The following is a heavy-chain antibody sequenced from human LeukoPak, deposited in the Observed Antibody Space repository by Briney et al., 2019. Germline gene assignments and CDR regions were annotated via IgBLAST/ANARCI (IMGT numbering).Heavy chain of an antibody. Sequence: GGTLRLSCKASGFIFGDYYMNWIRQAPGKGLECLSYISSGTINHSNYADSVKGRFTISRDNAKNSLYLQMNSLRDEDTAVYYCASSGSYRFDYWGQGTLVTVSS. J-gene: IGHJ4*02. CDR1: GFIFGDYY. D-gene: IGHD1-26*01. CDR3: ASSGSYRFDY. CDR2: ISSGTINHS. V-gene: IGHV3-11*06.